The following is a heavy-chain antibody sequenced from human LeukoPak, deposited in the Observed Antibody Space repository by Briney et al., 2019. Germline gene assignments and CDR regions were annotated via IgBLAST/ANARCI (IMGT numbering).Heavy chain of an antibody. J-gene: IGHJ4*02. V-gene: IGHV1-46*01. CDR3: AREWVVPAFDY. CDR1: GYIFTTYY. CDR2: INPSGGTT. Sequence: ASVKVSCTASGYIFTTYYIHWVRQAPGQGLEWMGIINPSGGTTSYAQKFQGRVTMTRDTSTSTVYMELSSLRSEDTAVYYCAREWVVPAFDYWGQGTLVTVSS. D-gene: IGHD2-2*01.